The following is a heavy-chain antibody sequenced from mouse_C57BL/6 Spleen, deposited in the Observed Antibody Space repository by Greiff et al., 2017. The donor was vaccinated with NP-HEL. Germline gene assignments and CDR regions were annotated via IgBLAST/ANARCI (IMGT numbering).Heavy chain of an antibody. CDR1: GYTFTDYE. Sequence: VQLQQSGAELVRPGASVTLSCKASGYTFTDYEMHWVKQTPVHGLEWIGAIDPETGGTAYNQKFKGKAILTADKSSSTAYMELRSLTSEDSAVYYCTRGFYDGYYNYWGQGTTLTVSS. D-gene: IGHD2-3*01. CDR3: TRGFYDGYYNY. CDR2: IDPETGGT. J-gene: IGHJ2*01. V-gene: IGHV1-15*01.